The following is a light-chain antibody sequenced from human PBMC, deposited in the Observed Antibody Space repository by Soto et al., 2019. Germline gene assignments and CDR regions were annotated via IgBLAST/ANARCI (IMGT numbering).Light chain of an antibody. V-gene: IGLV1-47*02. CDR2: SNN. CDR1: SSNIGGTNY. Sequence: QSVLTQPPSASGTPGQKVFISCSGSSSNIGGTNYGYWYQQLPGAAPKLLMHSNNLRPSGVPERISGSKFGTAASLAISGLRSEDEAVYYCASWDDRLGAVIFGGGTKLTVL. J-gene: IGLJ2*01. CDR3: ASWDDRLGAVI.